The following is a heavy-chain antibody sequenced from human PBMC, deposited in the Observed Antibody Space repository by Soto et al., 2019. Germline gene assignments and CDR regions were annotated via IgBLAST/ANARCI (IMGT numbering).Heavy chain of an antibody. Sequence: PGGSLSLSCAASGFTFSSYAMHWVRQVPGKGLEWVAVISYDGSNKYYADSVKGRFTISRDNSKNTLYLQMNSLRAEDTAVYYCARQDGSGSYYNDHWGQGTLVTVSS. CDR2: ISYDGSNK. D-gene: IGHD3-10*01. J-gene: IGHJ4*02. CDR3: ARQDGSGSYYNDH. V-gene: IGHV3-30-3*01. CDR1: GFTFSSYA.